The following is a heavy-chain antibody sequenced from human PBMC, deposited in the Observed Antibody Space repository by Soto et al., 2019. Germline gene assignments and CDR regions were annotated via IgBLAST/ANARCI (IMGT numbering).Heavy chain of an antibody. D-gene: IGHD3-10*01. Sequence: QITLKESGPPLVKPTETLTLTCTFSGFSLNTRDLGVGWIRQPPGKALEWLAIIYWDDSKNYSPSLKSRLTITKDTSKNPVVLTVTDMDPVDTATYYCAQKGRGYFDYWGQGTLVTVSS. CDR1: GFSLNTRDLG. V-gene: IGHV2-5*02. CDR2: IYWDDSK. J-gene: IGHJ4*02. CDR3: AQKGRGYFDY.